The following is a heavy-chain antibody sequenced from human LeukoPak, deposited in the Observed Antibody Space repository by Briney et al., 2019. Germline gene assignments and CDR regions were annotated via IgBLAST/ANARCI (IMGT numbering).Heavy chain of an antibody. Sequence: ASVKVSCKASGYTFTDYYMHWVRQAPGQGLEWMGWINPKSGDTKYAQKFQGWVTMTRDTSISTAYMELSRLTSDDTAVYYCASDRSYDKGPLDYWGQGTLVTVSS. D-gene: IGHD3-22*01. CDR2: INPKSGDT. V-gene: IGHV1-2*04. J-gene: IGHJ4*02. CDR1: GYTFTDYY. CDR3: ASDRSYDKGPLDY.